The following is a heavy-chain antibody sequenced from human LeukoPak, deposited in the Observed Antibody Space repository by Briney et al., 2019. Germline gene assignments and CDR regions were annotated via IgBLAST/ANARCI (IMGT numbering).Heavy chain of an antibody. J-gene: IGHJ6*03. CDR2: IIPIFGTA. Sequence: ASVKVSCKSSGYTFTSYGISWVRQAPGQGLEWMGGIIPIFGTANYAQKFQGRVTITADESTSTAYMELSSQRSEDTAVYYCARGRVVPAAIDVYYYYMDVWGKGTTVTVSS. CDR3: ARGRVVPAAIDVYYYYMDV. CDR1: GYTFTSYG. V-gene: IGHV1-69*13. D-gene: IGHD2-2*02.